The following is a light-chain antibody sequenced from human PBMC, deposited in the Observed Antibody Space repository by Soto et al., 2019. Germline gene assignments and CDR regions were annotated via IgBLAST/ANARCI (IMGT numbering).Light chain of an antibody. CDR3: QKCSRLLIT. J-gene: IGKJ5*01. Sequence: IQVTQSPAALSLYKRDRVTITCRASHDISNFLAWYQQRPGQVPKLIIHAASTWATGIPSRFSGSGSGTDFTLTISILQPEDVAGYYCQKCSRLLITFGQGT. V-gene: IGKV1-27*01. CDR2: AAS. CDR1: HDISNF.